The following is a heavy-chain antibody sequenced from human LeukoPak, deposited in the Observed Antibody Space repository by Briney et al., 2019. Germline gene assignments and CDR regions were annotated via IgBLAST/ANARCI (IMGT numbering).Heavy chain of an antibody. CDR1: GFTLSDYG. CDR2: IKQDGSEK. D-gene: IGHD6-19*01. CDR3: ARDRGGSGWYEFEC. J-gene: IGHJ4*02. V-gene: IGHV3-7*01. Sequence: GGSLRLSCAASGFTLSDYGMCWVGQAPGTGWGGVSIIKQDGSEKYYVDSVKGRFTISRDNAKNSLYLQMNSLRAEDTAVYYCARDRGGSGWYEFECWGQGTLVTVSS.